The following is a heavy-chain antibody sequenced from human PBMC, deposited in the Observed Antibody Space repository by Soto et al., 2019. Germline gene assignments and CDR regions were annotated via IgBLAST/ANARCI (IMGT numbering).Heavy chain of an antibody. CDR2: MSYDGSKK. J-gene: IGHJ4*01. CDR3: ATELDGGTPFDY. V-gene: IGHV3-30*03. Sequence: QVQLVESGGGVVQPGRSLRLSCAASGFTFSVYGLHWVRQAPGKGLEWVAVMSYDGSKKYYADSVKGRFTISRDNSKNTMYLQMDILRPEDTAVYYCATELDGGTPFDYWGHGTLVTVSS. CDR1: GFTFSVYG. D-gene: IGHD3-16*01.